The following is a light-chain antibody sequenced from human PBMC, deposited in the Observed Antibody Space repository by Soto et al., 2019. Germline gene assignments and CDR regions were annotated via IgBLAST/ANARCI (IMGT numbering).Light chain of an antibody. V-gene: IGLV1-44*01. CDR3: CSYTVITAPDARV. CDR1: SSNIGTYT. CDR2: TDY. Sequence: QSVLTQPPSASGTPGQRVTISCSGTSSNIGTYTVNWYQQLPGTAPKLLIYTDYQRPSGVPDRFSGSKSGTSASLAINGLHSEDEADYYCCSYTVITAPDARVFGGGTKLTVL. J-gene: IGLJ3*02.